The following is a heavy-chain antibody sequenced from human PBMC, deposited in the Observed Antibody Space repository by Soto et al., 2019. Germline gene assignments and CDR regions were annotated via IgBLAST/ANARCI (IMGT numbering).Heavy chain of an antibody. CDR3: ARGRGYGSGGSCYSFGVDP. J-gene: IGHJ5*02. D-gene: IGHD2-15*01. CDR2: INPNSGGT. Sequence: ASLKVSCKASGYTLTGYYMHWVRQAPGQGLEWMGWINPNSGGTNYAQKFQGRVTMTRDTSISTAYMELSRLRSDDTAVYYCARGRGYGSGGSCYSFGVDPRGQGTLVTVSS. CDR1: GYTLTGYY. V-gene: IGHV1-2*02.